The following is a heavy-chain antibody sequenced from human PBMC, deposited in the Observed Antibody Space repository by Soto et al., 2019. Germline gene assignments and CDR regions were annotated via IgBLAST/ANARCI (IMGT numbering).Heavy chain of an antibody. CDR3: ARDGVGATTFFGYFDC. CDR1: GFTFSGYG. CDR2: TRHDGSNT. D-gene: IGHD1-26*01. V-gene: IGHV3-30*02. J-gene: IGHJ4*02. Sequence: PGGSLRLSCAASGFTFSGYGMHWVRQAPGKGLEWVAITRHDGSNTYYADSVRGRFTISRDNSKKTLYLQMDSLRAEDTAVYYCARDGVGATTFFGYFDCWGQGTLVTVXS.